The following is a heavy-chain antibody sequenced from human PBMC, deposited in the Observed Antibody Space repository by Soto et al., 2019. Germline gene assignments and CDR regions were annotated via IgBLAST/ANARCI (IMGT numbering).Heavy chain of an antibody. D-gene: IGHD2-2*01. Sequence: ASVKVSCKASGCTFSSYAISWVRQAPGQGLEWMGGIIPIFGTANYAQKFQGRVTITADKSTSTAYMELSSLRSEDTAVYYCAKVVPAANYYYYYGMDVWGQGTTVTVSS. CDR1: GCTFSSYA. CDR3: AKVVPAANYYYYYGMDV. V-gene: IGHV1-69*06. J-gene: IGHJ6*02. CDR2: IIPIFGTA.